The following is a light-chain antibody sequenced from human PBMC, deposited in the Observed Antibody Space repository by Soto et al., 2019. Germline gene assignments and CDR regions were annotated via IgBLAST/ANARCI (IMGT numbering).Light chain of an antibody. CDR3: QQLNSLWT. CDR1: QGISSY. J-gene: IGKJ1*01. CDR2: TAS. Sequence: IQLTQSTSSLSASVGDRVTITCRASQGISSYLAWYQQKPGKAPKLLIYTASTLQSGVPSRFSGSGSGTDFTLTISSLQPEHFATYYCQQLNSLWTFGQGPKV. V-gene: IGKV1-9*01.